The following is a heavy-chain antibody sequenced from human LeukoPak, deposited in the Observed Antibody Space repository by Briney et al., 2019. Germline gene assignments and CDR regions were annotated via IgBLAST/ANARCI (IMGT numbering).Heavy chain of an antibody. CDR1: GGSISSGDYY. J-gene: IGHJ4*02. D-gene: IGHD6-19*01. CDR3: ARGWYSSGWYSGEFFDY. CDR2: IYYSGST. V-gene: IGHV4-30-4*08. Sequence: SETLSLTCTVSGGSISSGDYYWSWIRQPPGKGLEWIGYIYYSGSTHYNPSLKSRVTISVDTSKNQFSLKLSSVTAADTAVYYCARGWYSSGWYSGEFFDYWGQGTLVTVSS.